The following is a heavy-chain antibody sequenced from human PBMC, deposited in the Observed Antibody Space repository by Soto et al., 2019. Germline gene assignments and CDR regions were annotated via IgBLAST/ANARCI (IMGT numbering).Heavy chain of an antibody. D-gene: IGHD2-2*01. V-gene: IGHV1-46*03. CDR1: GYTFTSYY. CDR3: ARDDATNPDYYFLS. CDR2: INPSGGST. Sequence: ASVKVSCKASGYTFTSYYMHWVRQAPGQGLEWMGIINPSGGSTSYAQKFQGRVTMTGDTSTSTVYMELSSLRSEDTAVYYCARDDATNPDYYFLSLGEAPLITVPS. J-gene: IGHJ4*02.